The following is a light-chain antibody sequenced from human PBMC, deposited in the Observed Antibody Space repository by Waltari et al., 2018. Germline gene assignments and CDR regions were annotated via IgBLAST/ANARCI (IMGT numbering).Light chain of an antibody. CDR2: DVS. V-gene: IGLV2-14*01. CDR3: SSYTSSSTWV. J-gene: IGLJ3*02. Sequence: QSALTQPASVSGSPGQSITISCPGTSSDVGGYNYVPWYQQHPGKAPILMIYDVSNRPSGVSNRFSGSKSGNTASLTISGLQAEDEADYYCSSYTSSSTWVFGGGTKLTVL. CDR1: SSDVGGYNY.